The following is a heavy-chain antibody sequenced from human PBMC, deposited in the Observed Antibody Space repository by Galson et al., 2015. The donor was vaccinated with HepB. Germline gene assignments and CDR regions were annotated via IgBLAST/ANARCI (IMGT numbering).Heavy chain of an antibody. D-gene: IGHD2-2*01. V-gene: IGHV1-69*04. J-gene: IGHJ3*02. CDR2: IIPVVDIA. Sequence: SVKVSCKGSGDTFSNYAISWVRQAPGQGPEWMGRIIPVVDIADYAQKFQGRVTIIADKFTTIAYMELSSLRSDDTAVYYCARDTAYCISNKCLYLGAFDIWGQGTMVTVSS. CDR1: GDTFSNYA. CDR3: ARDTAYCISNKCLYLGAFDI.